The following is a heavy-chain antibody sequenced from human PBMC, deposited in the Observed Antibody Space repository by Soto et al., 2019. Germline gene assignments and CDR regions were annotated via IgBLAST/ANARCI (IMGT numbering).Heavy chain of an antibody. CDR3: ARDLKEYCSDGKCNWFDP. CDR2: IYHSGTT. Sequence: SETLSLTCTVSGGSISSGGYYWSWIRQHPGKGLEWIGYIYHSGTTYYNPSLKSRVTISVDTSKNQISLQVRSATAADAAVYYCARDLKEYCSDGKCNWFDPWGQGTLVTVSS. V-gene: IGHV4-31*03. J-gene: IGHJ5*02. CDR1: GGSISSGGYY. D-gene: IGHD2-15*01.